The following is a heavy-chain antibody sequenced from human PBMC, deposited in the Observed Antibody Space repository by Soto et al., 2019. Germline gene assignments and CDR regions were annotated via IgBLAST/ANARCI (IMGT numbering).Heavy chain of an antibody. J-gene: IGHJ5*02. V-gene: IGHV1-69*12. Sequence: QVQLVQSGAEVKKPGSSVKVSCKASGGSFRTFAIYWMRQTPGQGLEWMGVIIPIFGTPNYAQNFQDRVTITAXXXTXXVYMELSSLRSEDTAVYFCARGHREMATARDWFDPWGQGTLVTVSS. CDR1: GGSFRTFA. CDR3: ARGHREMATARDWFDP. CDR2: IIPIFGTP. D-gene: IGHD5-18*01.